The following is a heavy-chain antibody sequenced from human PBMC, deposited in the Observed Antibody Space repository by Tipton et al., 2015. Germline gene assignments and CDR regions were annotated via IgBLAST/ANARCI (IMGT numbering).Heavy chain of an antibody. D-gene: IGHD1-14*01. CDR1: GFRFSAFW. V-gene: IGHV3-7*05. Sequence: SLRLSCAASGFRFSAFWMNWVRQAPGKGLEWVANIKQDAGEKTYVDSVRGRFTISRDNGKNSLYLQMNSLRAEDTAVYYCARGGRLPEYWGQGTLVTVSS. J-gene: IGHJ4*02. CDR3: ARGGRLPEY. CDR2: IKQDAGEK.